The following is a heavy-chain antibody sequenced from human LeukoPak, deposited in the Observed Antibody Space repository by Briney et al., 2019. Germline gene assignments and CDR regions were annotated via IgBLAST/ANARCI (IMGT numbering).Heavy chain of an antibody. CDR2: ISYDGSNK. CDR1: GFTFSSYA. CDR3: ARGDFWSGPPNYMDV. Sequence: GGSLRLSCAASGFTFSSYAMHWVRQAPGKGLEWVAVISYDGSNKYYADSVKGRFTISRDNSKNTLYLQMNSLRAEDTAVYYCARGDFWSGPPNYMDVWGKGTTVTVSS. D-gene: IGHD3-3*01. V-gene: IGHV3-30*04. J-gene: IGHJ6*03.